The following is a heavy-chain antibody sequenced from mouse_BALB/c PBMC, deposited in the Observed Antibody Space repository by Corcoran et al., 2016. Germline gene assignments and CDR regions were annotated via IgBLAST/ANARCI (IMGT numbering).Heavy chain of an antibody. CDR3: ANWDWYFDV. CDR1: GFNIKDTY. V-gene: IGHV14-3*02. CDR2: IDPANGHT. J-gene: IGHJ1*01. Sequence: VQLQQSGAELVKPGASVKLSCTASGFNIKDTYMHWVKQRPEQGLEWIGRIDPANGHTKYNPKFQGKATITADTSSNTAYLQLSSLTSEDTAVDYCANWDWYFDVWGAGTTVTVSS. D-gene: IGHD4-1*01.